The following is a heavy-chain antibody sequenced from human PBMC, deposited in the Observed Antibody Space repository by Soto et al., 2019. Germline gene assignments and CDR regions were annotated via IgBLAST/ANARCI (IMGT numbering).Heavy chain of an antibody. V-gene: IGHV3-30*18. CDR2: ISYDGSNK. CDR1: GFTFSSYG. CDR3: AKDRCGGDCYGDY. D-gene: IGHD2-21*02. Sequence: QVQLVESGGGVVQPGRSLRLSCAASGFTFSSYGMHWVRQAPGKGLEWVAVISYDGSNKYYADSVKGRFTISRDNSKNTLYLQMNSLRAEDTAVYYCAKDRCGGDCYGDYWGQGTLVTVSS. J-gene: IGHJ4*02.